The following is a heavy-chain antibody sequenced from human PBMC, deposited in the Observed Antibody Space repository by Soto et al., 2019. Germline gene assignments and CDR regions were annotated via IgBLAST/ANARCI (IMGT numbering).Heavy chain of an antibody. Sequence: QAQLEQSGPEVKRPGASLKVSCKASAYTFTSYHISWVRQAPGQGIEWIGWINAFDDDTNYSPKFRDRVTMTAPISTDTAYLDLRSLGSDDTAIYYCARNLYGRAFDIGGQGTMVTVSS. CDR3: ARNLYGRAFDI. CDR1: AYTFTSYH. D-gene: IGHD2-8*01. J-gene: IGHJ3*02. V-gene: IGHV1-18*04. CDR2: INAFDDDT.